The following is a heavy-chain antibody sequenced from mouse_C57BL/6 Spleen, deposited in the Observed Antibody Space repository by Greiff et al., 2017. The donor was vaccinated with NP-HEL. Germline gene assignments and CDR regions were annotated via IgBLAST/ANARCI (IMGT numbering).Heavy chain of an antibody. CDR2: ISYSGST. CDR3: ARDLWEYYGSPRYFDV. Sequence: VQLKESGPGMVKPSQSLSLTCTVTGYSITSGYDWHWIRHFPGNKLEWMGYISYSGSTNYNPSLKSRISITHDTSKNHFFLKLNSVTTEYTATYYYARDLWEYYGSPRYFDVWGTGTTVTVSS. J-gene: IGHJ1*03. CDR1: GYSITSGYD. V-gene: IGHV3-1*01. D-gene: IGHD1-1*01.